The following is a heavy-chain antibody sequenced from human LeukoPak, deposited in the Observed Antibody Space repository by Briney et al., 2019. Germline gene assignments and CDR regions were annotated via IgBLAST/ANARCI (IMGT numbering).Heavy chain of an antibody. CDR2: IIPIFGTA. CDR1: GGTFSSYA. Sequence: ASVKVSCKASGGTFSSYAISWVRQAPGQGLEWMGGIIPIFGTANYAQKFQGRVTITADKSTSTAYMELSSLRSEDTAVYYCAREFYSSSWLHDAFDIWGQGTMVTVSS. D-gene: IGHD6-13*01. J-gene: IGHJ3*02. V-gene: IGHV1-69*06. CDR3: AREFYSSSWLHDAFDI.